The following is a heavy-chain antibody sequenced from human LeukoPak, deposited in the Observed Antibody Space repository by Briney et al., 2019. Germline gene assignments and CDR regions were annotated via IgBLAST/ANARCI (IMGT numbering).Heavy chain of an antibody. V-gene: IGHV4-59*08. CDR1: GGSISSYH. D-gene: IGHD2-21*01. CDR3: ARSVSWGLLVRDDAFDI. J-gene: IGHJ3*02. CDR2: IHYSGST. Sequence: SETLSLTCTVSGGSISSYHWIWIRQPPGKGLEWIGYIHYSGSTNYNPPLKSRVTTSVDTSKKQFSLKLRSVTAADTAVYYCARSVSWGLLVRDDAFDIWGQGTMVTVSS.